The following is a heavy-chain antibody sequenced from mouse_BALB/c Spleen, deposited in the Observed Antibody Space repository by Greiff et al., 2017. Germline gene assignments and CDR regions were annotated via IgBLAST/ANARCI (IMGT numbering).Heavy chain of an antibody. V-gene: IGHV2-6-7*01. Sequence: VQLVESGPGLVAPSQSLSITCTVSGFSLTGYGVNWVRQPPGKGLEWLGMIWGDGSTDYNSALKSRLSISKDNSKSQVFLKMNSLQTDDTARYYCARESEYYYGSSYYAMDYWGQGTSVTVSS. CDR1: GFSLTGYG. D-gene: IGHD1-1*01. CDR2: IWGDGST. J-gene: IGHJ4*01. CDR3: ARESEYYYGSSYYAMDY.